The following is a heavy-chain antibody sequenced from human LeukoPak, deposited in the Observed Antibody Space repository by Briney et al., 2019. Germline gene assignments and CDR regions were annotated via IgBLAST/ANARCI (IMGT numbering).Heavy chain of an antibody. Sequence: SSETLSLTCTVSGYSINSGYHWGWIRQPTGKGLEWIGSIYHSGSTYYNPSLKSRVTISVDTSKNQFSLKLSSVTAADTAVYYCARVVVAVALYFDYWGQGTLVTVSS. CDR3: ARVVVAVALYFDY. J-gene: IGHJ4*02. CDR1: GYSINSGYH. CDR2: IYHSGST. V-gene: IGHV4-38-2*02. D-gene: IGHD6-19*01.